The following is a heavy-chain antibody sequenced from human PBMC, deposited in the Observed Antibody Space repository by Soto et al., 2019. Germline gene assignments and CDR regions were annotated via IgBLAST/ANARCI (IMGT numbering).Heavy chain of an antibody. Sequence: SETLSLTCSGSGGSFTGDYWSWIRQPAGKGLQWIGRVFGNGAGTPIYNSLLKSRARMSADPSKRQFSLTLTSVTAADTAVYYCARDLPPYGGRRSPPTGAFEDWGQGIMVTVSS. D-gene: IGHD2-15*01. CDR2: VFGNGAGTP. CDR3: ARDLPPYGGRRSPPTGAFED. V-gene: IGHV4-4*07. CDR1: GGSFTGDY. J-gene: IGHJ4*02.